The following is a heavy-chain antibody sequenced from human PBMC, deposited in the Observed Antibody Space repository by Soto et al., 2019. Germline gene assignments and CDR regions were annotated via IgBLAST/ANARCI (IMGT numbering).Heavy chain of an antibody. J-gene: IGHJ6*02. CDR2: MYNTGST. D-gene: IGHD2-21*02. V-gene: IGHV4-59*01. CDR1: GGTISRYY. Sequence: QVQLQESGPGLVKPSETLSLTCTVSGGTISRYYWSWIRQPPGKGLEWIGYMYNTGSTVYNPSSMRRGPISVATSKNQFSLKLTSVTAADTAVYYCARDLWGYCGTDCYPLDVWGQGTTVTVSS. CDR3: ARDLWGYCGTDCYPLDV.